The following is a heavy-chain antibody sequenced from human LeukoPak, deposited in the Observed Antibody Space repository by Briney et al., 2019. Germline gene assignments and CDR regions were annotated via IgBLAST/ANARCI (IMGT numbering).Heavy chain of an antibody. J-gene: IGHJ4*02. CDR3: ARRLAGYSLGGNY. V-gene: IGHV4-39*01. CDR1: GGSLSSSGYY. Sequence: PSETLSLTCTVSGGSLSSSGYYWGWIRQPPGKGLEWIASIYYSGSTYYNPSLKSRLNISVDTSKNQLSLNLTSVTAADTAVYYCARRLAGYSLGGNYWGQGTLVTVSS. CDR2: IYYSGST. D-gene: IGHD4-23*01.